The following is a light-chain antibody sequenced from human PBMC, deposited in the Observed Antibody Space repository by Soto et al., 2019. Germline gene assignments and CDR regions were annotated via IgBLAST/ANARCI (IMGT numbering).Light chain of an antibody. CDR2: DVT. Sequence: QSALTQPRSVSGSPGQSVTISCTGTSSDVGGYNYVSWYQQHPDKAPKLMISDVTKRPSGVPDRFSGSKSGNTASLTISGLQAEDEAFYYCSSYTTRSTLVFGGGTKLTVL. J-gene: IGLJ2*01. CDR1: SSDVGGYNY. V-gene: IGLV2-11*01. CDR3: SSYTTRSTLV.